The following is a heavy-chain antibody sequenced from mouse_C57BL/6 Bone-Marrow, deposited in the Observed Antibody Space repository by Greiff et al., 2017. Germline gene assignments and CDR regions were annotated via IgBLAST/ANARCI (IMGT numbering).Heavy chain of an antibody. V-gene: IGHV5-17*01. CDR3: SRGIYGNYDAY. Sequence: EVKLVESGGGLVKPGGSLKLSCAASGFTFSDYGMHWVRQAPEKGLEWVAYISSGSSTIYYADTVKGRFTLSRDNAKNTLFLQMTSLRSEDTAMYYCSRGIYGNYDAYWGQGTLVTVSA. CDR1: GFTFSDYG. CDR2: ISSGSSTI. D-gene: IGHD2-1*01. J-gene: IGHJ3*01.